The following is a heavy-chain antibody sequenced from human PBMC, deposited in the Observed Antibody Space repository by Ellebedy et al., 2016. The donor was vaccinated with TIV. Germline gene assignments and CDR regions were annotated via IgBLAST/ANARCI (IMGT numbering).Heavy chain of an antibody. Sequence: SETLPLTXTVSGGSMSSFYWNWIRQPAGKGLEWIGRIYVSGGTNYNPSLKSRVTMSVDTSKNQFSLKLSSVTAADTAVYYCAGTPYYGSGTYYAFDYWGQGTLVTVSS. CDR2: IYVSGGT. CDR1: GGSMSSFY. D-gene: IGHD3-10*01. J-gene: IGHJ4*02. CDR3: AGTPYYGSGTYYAFDY. V-gene: IGHV4-4*07.